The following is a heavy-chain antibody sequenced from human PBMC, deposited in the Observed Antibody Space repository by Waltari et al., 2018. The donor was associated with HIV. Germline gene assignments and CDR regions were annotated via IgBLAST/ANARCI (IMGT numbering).Heavy chain of an antibody. CDR3: ARGGYCSSTSCPYGMDV. J-gene: IGHJ6*02. Sequence: QVQLQQWGAGLLKPSETLSLTCAAYGGSFSGYSWSWIRQPPGKGLEWIGEINHSGSTNYNPSLKSRVTISVDTSKNQFSLKLSSVTAADTAVYYCARGGYCSSTSCPYGMDVWGQGTTVTVSS. CDR1: GGSFSGYS. CDR2: INHSGST. D-gene: IGHD2-2*01. V-gene: IGHV4-34*01.